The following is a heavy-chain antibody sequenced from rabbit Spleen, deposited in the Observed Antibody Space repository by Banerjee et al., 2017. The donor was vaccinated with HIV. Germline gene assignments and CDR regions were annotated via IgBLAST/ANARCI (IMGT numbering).Heavy chain of an antibody. V-gene: IGHV1S45*01. CDR3: ARATDSGGLHFVL. CDR1: GFSFSGSYY. Sequence: QQQLEESGGGLVKPGGTLTLTCTASGFSFSGSYYMCWVRQAPGKGLEWIACIYNGDGSTYYASWVNRRCTISKTSSTTVTLQMTSLTVADTASYFCARATDSGGLHFVLWGPGTLVTVS. CDR2: IYNGDGST. J-gene: IGHJ4*01. D-gene: IGHD4-1*01.